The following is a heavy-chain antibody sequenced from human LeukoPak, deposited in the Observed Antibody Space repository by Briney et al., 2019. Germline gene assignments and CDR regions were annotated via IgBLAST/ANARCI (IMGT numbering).Heavy chain of an antibody. V-gene: IGHV3-7*01. CDR3: ARVGAYYYYYMDV. D-gene: IGHD4/OR15-4a*01. CDR2: IKQDGSEK. J-gene: IGHJ6*03. Sequence: GGSLRLSCEASGFTFSYYWMTWVRQAPGKGLEWVANIKQDGSEKYYVDSVKGRFTISRDNAKKSLYLQMNSLRAEDTAVYYCARVGAYYYYYMDVWGKGTTVTVSS. CDR1: GFTFSYYW.